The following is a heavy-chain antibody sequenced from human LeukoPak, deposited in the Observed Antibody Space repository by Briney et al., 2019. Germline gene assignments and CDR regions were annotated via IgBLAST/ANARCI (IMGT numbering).Heavy chain of an antibody. CDR3: ARGFYNYDY. CDR2: MYSGGTT. J-gene: IGHJ4*02. D-gene: IGHD2/OR15-2a*01. Sequence: NSSETLSLTCTVSGDSINTYYWSWIRQPPGKGLDWIGYMYSGGTTKYSPSLKSRVTISEDTSKNQFSLKLTSVTAADTAIYYCARGFYNYDYWGQGTLVAVSS. CDR1: GDSINTYY. V-gene: IGHV4-59*01.